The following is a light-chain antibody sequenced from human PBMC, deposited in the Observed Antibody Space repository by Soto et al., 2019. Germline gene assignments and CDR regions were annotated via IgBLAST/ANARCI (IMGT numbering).Light chain of an antibody. CDR3: AAWDASLSGYWV. CDR1: SSNIGSNY. Sequence: QSVLTQPPSVSGTPGQRVTISCSGNSSNIGSNYVYWYQQVPGTAPKLLIYRSYQRPSGFPDRFSGSKSGPAASLAISGLRPDDEADYYCAAWDASLSGYWVFGGGTKLTVL. J-gene: IGLJ3*02. V-gene: IGLV1-47*01. CDR2: RSY.